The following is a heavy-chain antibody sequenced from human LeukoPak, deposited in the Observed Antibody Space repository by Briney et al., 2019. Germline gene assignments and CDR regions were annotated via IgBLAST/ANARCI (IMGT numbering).Heavy chain of an antibody. Sequence: SVKVSCKASGYTFTDYYMHWVRQAPGQGLEWMGWINLNSGATNYAQKFQGRVTMTRDTSISTAYMELSRLRSDDTAVYYCAKATSLVVPAADHYYYGLDVWGQGTTVTVSS. V-gene: IGHV1-2*02. D-gene: IGHD2-2*01. CDR3: AKATSLVVPAADHYYYGLDV. J-gene: IGHJ6*02. CDR2: INLNSGAT. CDR1: GYTFTDYY.